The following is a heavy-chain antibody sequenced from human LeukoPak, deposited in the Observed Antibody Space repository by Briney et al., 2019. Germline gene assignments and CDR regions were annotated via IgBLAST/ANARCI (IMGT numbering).Heavy chain of an antibody. CDR2: INHSGST. CDR1: GGSFSGYC. J-gene: IGHJ5*02. CDR3: ARGTAAAGFDP. D-gene: IGHD6-13*01. Sequence: PSETLSLTCAVYGGSFSGYCWSWIRQPPGKGLEWIGEINHSGSTNYNPSLKSRVTISVDTSKNQFSLKLSSVTAADTAVYYCARGTAAAGFDPWGQGTLVTVSS. V-gene: IGHV4-34*01.